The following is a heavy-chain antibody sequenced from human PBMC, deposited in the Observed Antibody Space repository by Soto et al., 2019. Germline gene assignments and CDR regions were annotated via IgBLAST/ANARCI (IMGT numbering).Heavy chain of an antibody. Sequence: PGGSLRLSCAAPGFTFSSYGMHWVRQAPGKGLEWVAVIWYDGSNKYYADSVKGRFTISRDNSKNTLYLQLNSLRAEDTAGYYRARERQAVAGTKVEYYSSSWIDVWGLGATLTV. V-gene: IGHV3-33*01. J-gene: IGHJ6*02. CDR1: GFTFSSYG. CDR3: ARERQAVAGTKVEYYSSSWIDV. CDR2: IWYDGSNK. D-gene: IGHD6-19*01.